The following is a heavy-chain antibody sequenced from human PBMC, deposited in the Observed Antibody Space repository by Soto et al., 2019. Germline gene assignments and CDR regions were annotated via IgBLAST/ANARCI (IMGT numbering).Heavy chain of an antibody. V-gene: IGHV1-69*01. CDR2: IIPIFGPA. D-gene: IGHD6-25*01. Sequence: QVQLVQSGSEVKKPGSSVRVSCKASGGSVSNSAISWLRQAPGQGLEWMGGIIPIFGPAIYARKFQGRFTISADEATGTAYMELNNVRSDDTAGYYWGRGSSGTKVEDWGQGTLVTVAS. J-gene: IGHJ4*02. CDR3: GRGSSGTKVED. CDR1: GGSVSNSA.